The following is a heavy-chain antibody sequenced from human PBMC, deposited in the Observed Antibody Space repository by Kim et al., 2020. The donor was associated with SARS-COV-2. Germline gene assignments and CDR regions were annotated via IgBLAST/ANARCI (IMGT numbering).Heavy chain of an antibody. CDR1: GFTFSSYA. J-gene: IGHJ6*02. Sequence: GGSLRLSCAASGFTFSSYAMSWVRQAPGKGLEWVSAISGSGGSTYYADSVKGRFTISRDNSKNTLYLQMNSLRAEDTAVYYCAKDVSRITIFGMITRGGMDFWGQGTTVTVSS. D-gene: IGHD3-3*01. CDR2: ISGSGGST. V-gene: IGHV3-23*01. CDR3: AKDVSRITIFGMITRGGMDF.